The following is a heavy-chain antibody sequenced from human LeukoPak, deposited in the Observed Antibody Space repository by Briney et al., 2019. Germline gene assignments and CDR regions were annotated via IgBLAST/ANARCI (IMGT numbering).Heavy chain of an antibody. CDR3: ASQNYDFRSGYRPAEYYYYYMDV. CDR1: GGTFGSYA. J-gene: IGHJ6*03. D-gene: IGHD3-3*01. CDR2: IIPIFGTA. Sequence: ASVKVSCKASGGTFGSYAISWVRQAPGQGLEWVGRIIPIFGTANYAQKFQGRVTITTDESTSTAYMELSSLRSEDTAVYYCASQNYDFRSGYRPAEYYYYYMDVWGKGTTVTVSS. V-gene: IGHV1-69*05.